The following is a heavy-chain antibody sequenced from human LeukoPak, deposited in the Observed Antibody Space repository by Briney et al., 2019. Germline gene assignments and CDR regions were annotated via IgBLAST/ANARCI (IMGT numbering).Heavy chain of an antibody. D-gene: IGHD6-6*01. CDR1: GFTFSSYA. V-gene: IGHV3-30-3*01. Sequence: TGRSLRLSCAASGFTFSSYAMHWVRQAPGKGLEWVAVISYDGSNKYYADSVKGRFTISRDNSKNTLYLQMNSLRAEDTAVYYCASFPSILNAFHIWGQGTMVTVSS. CDR2: ISYDGSNK. J-gene: IGHJ3*02. CDR3: ASFPSILNAFHI.